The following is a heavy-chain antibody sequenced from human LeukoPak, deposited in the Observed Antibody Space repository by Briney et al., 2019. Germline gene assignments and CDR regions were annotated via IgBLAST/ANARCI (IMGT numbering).Heavy chain of an antibody. J-gene: IGHJ6*03. V-gene: IGHV4-30-2*01. CDR1: GGSISSGGYY. CDR2: IYHSGST. Sequence: PSETLSLTCTVSGGSISSGGYYWSWIRQPPGQGLEWIGYIYHSGSTYYNPSLKSRVTISVDRSKNQFSLKLSSVTAADTAVYYCARSPLRYSSSWKYYYYYYMDVWGKGTTVTVSS. CDR3: ARSPLRYSSSWKYYYYYYMDV. D-gene: IGHD6-13*01.